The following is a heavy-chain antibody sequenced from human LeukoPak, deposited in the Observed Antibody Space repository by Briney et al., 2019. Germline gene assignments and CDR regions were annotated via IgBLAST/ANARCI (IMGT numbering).Heavy chain of an antibody. V-gene: IGHV4-39*01. CDR3: ARAPLKYYYDSSAFDI. CDR2: IYYSGST. J-gene: IGHJ3*02. D-gene: IGHD3-22*01. Sequence: PSETLSLTCTVSGGSISSSSYYWGWIRQPPGKGLEWIGSIYYSGSTYYNPSLKSRVTISVDTSKNQFSLKLSSVTAADTAVYYCARAPLKYYYDSSAFDIWGQGTMVTVPS. CDR1: GGSISSSSYY.